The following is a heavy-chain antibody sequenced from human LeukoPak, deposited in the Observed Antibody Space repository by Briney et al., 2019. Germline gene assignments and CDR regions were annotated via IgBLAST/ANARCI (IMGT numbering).Heavy chain of an antibody. J-gene: IGHJ3*02. CDR1: GGSIRSGDFY. CDR3: ARGLYYDSSGYTDAFDI. V-gene: IGHV4-30-4*01. Sequence: SQTLSLTWTVSGGSIRSGDFYWSWIRQPPGKGLERIRYIYYSGSTNYKPSLKSRVTISKDTSKNQFSLKLSSVTAADTAVYYCARGLYYDSSGYTDAFDIWGQGTMVTVSS. D-gene: IGHD3-22*01. CDR2: IYYSGST.